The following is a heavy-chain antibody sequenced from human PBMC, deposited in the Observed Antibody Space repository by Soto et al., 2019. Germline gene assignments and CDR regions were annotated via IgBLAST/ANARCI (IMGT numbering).Heavy chain of an antibody. CDR3: ARSGSLLWTFDY. D-gene: IGHD1-26*01. CDR2: INGGNGNT. Sequence: ASVKVSCKASGYTFTSYAMHWVRQAPGQRLEWMGWINGGNGNTKYSQNFQGRVTITRDTSASTAYMELSSLRSEDTAVYYCARSGSLLWTFDYWGQGTRVTVSS. CDR1: GYTFTSYA. V-gene: IGHV1-3*01. J-gene: IGHJ4*02.